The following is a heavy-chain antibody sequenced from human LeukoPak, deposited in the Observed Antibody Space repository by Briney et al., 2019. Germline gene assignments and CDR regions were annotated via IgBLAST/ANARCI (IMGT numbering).Heavy chain of an antibody. CDR1: GFTFSNAW. CDR2: IKQDGSEK. J-gene: IGHJ4*02. Sequence: GGSLRLSCAASGFTFSNAWMSWVRQAPGKGLEWVANIKQDGSEKYYVDSVKGRFTISRDNAKNSLYLQMNSLRAEDAAVYYCATTDYWGQGTLVTVSS. V-gene: IGHV3-7*01. D-gene: IGHD4-17*01. CDR3: ATTDY.